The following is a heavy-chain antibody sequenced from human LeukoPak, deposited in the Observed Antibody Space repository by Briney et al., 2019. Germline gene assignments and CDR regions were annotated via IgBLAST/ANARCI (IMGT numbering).Heavy chain of an antibody. CDR1: DGSISSYY. J-gene: IGHJ4*02. Sequence: SETLSLTCTVSDGSISSYYWSWIRQPAGKGLEWIGYIYYSGSTDYNPSLKSRVTISVDTSKNQFSLKLTSVTDADTAVYYCARGQVDTHFDYWGPGTLVTVSS. CDR2: IYYSGST. CDR3: ARGQVDTHFDY. V-gene: IGHV4-59*01. D-gene: IGHD2-2*02.